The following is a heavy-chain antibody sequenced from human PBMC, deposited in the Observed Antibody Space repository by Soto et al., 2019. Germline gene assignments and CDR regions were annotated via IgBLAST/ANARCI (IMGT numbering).Heavy chain of an antibody. V-gene: IGHV1-3*01. Sequence: GASVKVSCKASGYTFTSYAMHWVRQAPGQRLEWMGWINAGNGNTKYSQKFQGRVTITRDTSASTAYMELSSLRSEDTAVYYCARAFSSGWFVKDHYFDYWGQGNLVTVSS. CDR2: INAGNGNT. CDR1: GYTFTSYA. CDR3: ARAFSSGWFVKDHYFDY. D-gene: IGHD6-19*01. J-gene: IGHJ4*02.